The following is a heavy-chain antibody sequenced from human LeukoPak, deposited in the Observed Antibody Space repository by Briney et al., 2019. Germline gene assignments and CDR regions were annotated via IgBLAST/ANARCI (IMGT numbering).Heavy chain of an antibody. CDR1: GFTFSSYA. Sequence: PGGSLRLSCAASGFTFSSYAMHWVRQAPGKGLEWVAVISYDGSNKYYADSVKGRFTISRDNSKNTLYLQMNSLRAEDTAVYYCAREGSGIEVVVAATSRVFDYWGQGTLVTVSS. V-gene: IGHV3-30-3*01. CDR3: AREGSGIEVVVAATSRVFDY. D-gene: IGHD2-15*01. J-gene: IGHJ4*02. CDR2: ISYDGSNK.